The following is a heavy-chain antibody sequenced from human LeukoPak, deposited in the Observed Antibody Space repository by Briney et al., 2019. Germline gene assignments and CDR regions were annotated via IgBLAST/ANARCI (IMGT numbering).Heavy chain of an antibody. CDR1: GYTFTSYD. D-gene: IGHD3-16*02. J-gene: IGHJ4*02. Sequence: ASVKVSCKASGYTFTSYDINWVRQATGQGLEWVGWMNPNSGNTGYAQKFQGRVTITRNTSISTAYMELSSLRSEDTAVYYCARGSSYVWGSYRHFDYWGQGTLVTVSP. V-gene: IGHV1-8*03. CDR3: ARGSSYVWGSYRHFDY. CDR2: MNPNSGNT.